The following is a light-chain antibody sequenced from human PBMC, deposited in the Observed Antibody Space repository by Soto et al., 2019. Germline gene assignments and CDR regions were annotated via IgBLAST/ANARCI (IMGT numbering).Light chain of an antibody. Sequence: AIRMTQSPSSLSASTGDRVTITCRASQGISSYLAWYQQKPGKAPKLLIYAASTLQSGVPSRFSGSGSGTDSTLTIRCLQSEDFATYYCQQYYSYPRITFGPGTKVDIK. CDR2: AAS. V-gene: IGKV1-8*01. J-gene: IGKJ3*01. CDR1: QGISSY. CDR3: QQYYSYPRIT.